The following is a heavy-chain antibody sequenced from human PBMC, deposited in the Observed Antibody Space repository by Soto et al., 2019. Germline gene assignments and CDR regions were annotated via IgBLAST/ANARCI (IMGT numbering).Heavy chain of an antibody. CDR3: ASFGGDYVFRVY. V-gene: IGHV3-74*01. D-gene: IGHD4-17*01. Sequence: EVQLVESGGGLVQPGGSLRLSCAASGFTFSSYWMHWVRQAPGKGLVWVSRINSDGSSTSYADSVKGRFTISRDNAKNTLYLQMNSLRAEDTAVYYCASFGGDYVFRVYWGQGTLVTVSS. CDR2: INSDGSST. CDR1: GFTFSSYW. J-gene: IGHJ4*02.